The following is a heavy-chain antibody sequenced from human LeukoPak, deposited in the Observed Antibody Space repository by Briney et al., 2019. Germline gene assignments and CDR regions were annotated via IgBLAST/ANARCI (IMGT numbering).Heavy chain of an antibody. CDR2: IYHSGST. D-gene: IGHD5-12*01. CDR1: GGSISTYY. Sequence: SEILSLTCTVSGGSISTYYWSWIRQPPGKGLEWIGYIYHSGSTNYNPSLKSRVTISADTSQNQFSLNLSSVTAADTAIYYCARDGYSGSDALWGQGTLVTVSS. CDR3: ARDGYSGSDAL. J-gene: IGHJ4*02. V-gene: IGHV4-59*01.